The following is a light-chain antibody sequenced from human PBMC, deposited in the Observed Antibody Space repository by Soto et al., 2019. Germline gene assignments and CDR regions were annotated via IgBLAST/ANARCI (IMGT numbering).Light chain of an antibody. Sequence: MTQSPSTLSASVGDRVTITCRASQSISTWLAWYQQRPGNAPKLLIYQASSLERGVPSRFSVSGSGTEFTLTISSLQPDDFASYYCQHYNSYPWTFGHGTKVEIK. CDR3: QHYNSYPWT. CDR2: QAS. CDR1: QSISTW. J-gene: IGKJ1*01. V-gene: IGKV1-5*03.